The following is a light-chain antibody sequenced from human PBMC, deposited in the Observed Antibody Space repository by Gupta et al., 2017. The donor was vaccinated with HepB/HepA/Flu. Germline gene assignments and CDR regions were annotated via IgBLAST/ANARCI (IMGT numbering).Light chain of an antibody. CDR1: QSLLHSNGYNY. Sequence: DIVTTQSPLSLPVTPGEPASISCRSSQSLLHSNGYNYLDWYLQKPGQSPQLLIYSGSNRASGVRDRFSGSGSGTDFTLKIRRVEGENVGVFYFRQALQTPRTFGQGSKVEIK. J-gene: IGKJ1*01. V-gene: IGKV2-28*01. CDR2: SGS. CDR3: RQALQTPRT.